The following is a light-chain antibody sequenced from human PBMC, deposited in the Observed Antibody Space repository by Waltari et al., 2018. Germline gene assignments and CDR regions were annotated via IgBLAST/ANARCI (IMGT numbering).Light chain of an antibody. CDR1: QSISRY. CDR2: EAS. Sequence: EIVLTQSPGTLSLSPGEIATLSCRASQSISRYLVWYQQKPGQAPRLLIYEASRRATGIPDRFSGSGSGTDFSLTISRLEPEDFAVYYCQNYERLPATFGQGTKVEIK. V-gene: IGKV3-20*01. J-gene: IGKJ1*01. CDR3: QNYERLPAT.